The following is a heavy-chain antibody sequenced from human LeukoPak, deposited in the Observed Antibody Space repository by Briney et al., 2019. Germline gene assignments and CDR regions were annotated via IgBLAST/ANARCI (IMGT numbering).Heavy chain of an antibody. CDR1: GFTIWSYS. V-gene: IGHV3-21*01. J-gene: IGHJ3*02. Sequence: GGSLRLSCVASGFTIWSYSMRWVRQAPGKGLEWVSSISENSKDIFYVDSVKGRFTISRDNAKNSLYLQMNRLRADDTGVYYCGREVDEAFDIWGQGTMVTVSS. CDR3: GREVDEAFDI. CDR2: ISENSKDI.